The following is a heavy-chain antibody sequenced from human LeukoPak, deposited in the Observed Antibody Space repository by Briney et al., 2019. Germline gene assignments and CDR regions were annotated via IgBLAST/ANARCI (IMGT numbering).Heavy chain of an antibody. J-gene: IGHJ6*02. D-gene: IGHD6-6*01. CDR1: GFTFSNYW. CDR3: AKDIRAYCSSSGCGMDV. Sequence: GGSLRLSCAASGFTFSNYWMIWVRQAPGKGLEWVGNIKQDGSEKRYADSVKGRFTISRDNSKNSLYLQMNSLRTEDTALYYCAKDIRAYCSSSGCGMDVWGQGTTVTVSS. CDR2: IKQDGSEK. V-gene: IGHV3-7*05.